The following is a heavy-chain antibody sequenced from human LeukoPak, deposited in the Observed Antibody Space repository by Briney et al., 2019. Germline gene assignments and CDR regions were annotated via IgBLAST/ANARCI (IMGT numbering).Heavy chain of an antibody. D-gene: IGHD3-9*01. CDR1: GFTFNSYA. Sequence: PGGSLRLSCTVSGFTFNSYAMSWVRQAPGKGLEWVSSISGNGDDTYHADSVKGRFTVSRDNSKSTLYLQMNSLRAEDTAVYYCARGERYYDIMTSYFSDYYYHYMDVWGKGTTVTVSS. V-gene: IGHV3-23*01. J-gene: IGHJ6*03. CDR2: ISGNGDDT. CDR3: ARGERYYDIMTSYFSDYYYHYMDV.